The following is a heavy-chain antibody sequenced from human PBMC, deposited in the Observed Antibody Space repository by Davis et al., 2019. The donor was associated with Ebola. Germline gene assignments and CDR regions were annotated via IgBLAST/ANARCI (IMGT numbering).Heavy chain of an antibody. CDR2: ISYSGNT. CDR3: ARHPALYY. J-gene: IGHJ4*02. D-gene: IGHD2-15*01. CDR1: GVSISSGSYY. Sequence: SEILSLTCTVSGVSISSGSYYWGWIRQAPGKGLEWIGSISYSGNTYYNPSLKSRVTLSVDKSKNQFSLKVSSVTDADTAVYFCARHPALYYWGQGTLVTVSS. V-gene: IGHV4-39*01.